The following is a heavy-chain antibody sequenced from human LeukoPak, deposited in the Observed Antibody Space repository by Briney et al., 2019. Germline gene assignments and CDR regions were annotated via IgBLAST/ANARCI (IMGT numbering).Heavy chain of an antibody. CDR1: GYTFTKSY. CDR3: ARIRDGYNDAYDI. Sequence: ASVKVSCKASGYTFTKSYIHWVRQAPGQRLEWMGLINPGGDNTDYAQNFQGRLTMTSDTSARTVYMELSSLRSDDTAVYYCARIRDGYNDAYDIWGQGTLVTVSS. D-gene: IGHD5-24*01. J-gene: IGHJ3*02. V-gene: IGHV1-46*01. CDR2: INPGGDNT.